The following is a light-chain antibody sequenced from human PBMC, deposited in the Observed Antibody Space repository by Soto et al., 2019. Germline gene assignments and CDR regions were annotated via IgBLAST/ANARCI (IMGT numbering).Light chain of an antibody. CDR2: EVS. CDR1: SSDVGGYNY. Sequence: QSALTQPPSASGSPGQSVTISCTGTSSDVGGYNYVSWYQQHPGKAPKLMIYEVSKRPSGVPDRFSGSKSGNTASLTVSGLQAGDEADYSCSSVESSTKDVFGTGTKVTVL. J-gene: IGLJ1*01. CDR3: SSVESSTKDV. V-gene: IGLV2-8*01.